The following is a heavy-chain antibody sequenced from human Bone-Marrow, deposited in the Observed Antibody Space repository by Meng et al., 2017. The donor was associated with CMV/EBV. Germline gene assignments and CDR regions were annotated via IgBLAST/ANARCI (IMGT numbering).Heavy chain of an antibody. J-gene: IGHJ4*02. V-gene: IGHV4-39*07. D-gene: IGHD3-9*01. CDR1: GGSISNTGHF. CDR2: ISHAGTT. CDR3: ARSFDVLTAFKN. Sequence: SETLSLTCNLSGGSISNTGHFWGWIRQPPGKGLQWIATISHAGTTFYNPSLNSRVTISVDTSKNQFSLRLRSVTAADTALYYCARSFDVLTAFKNWGQGTRVTGYS.